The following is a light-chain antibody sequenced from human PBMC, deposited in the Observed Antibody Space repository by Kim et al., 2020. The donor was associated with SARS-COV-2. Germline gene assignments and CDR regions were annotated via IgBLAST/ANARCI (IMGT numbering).Light chain of an antibody. CDR2: RDN. CDR3: QAWDSSIYV. V-gene: IGLV3-1*01. CDR1: KLGDEY. Sequence: VSPGQTASITCPGDKLGDEYASWYQQKPGQSPVVVIFRDNRRPSGIPERFSGSNSGNTATLTISGTQAMDEADYYCQAWDSSIYVFGTGTKVTVL. J-gene: IGLJ1*01.